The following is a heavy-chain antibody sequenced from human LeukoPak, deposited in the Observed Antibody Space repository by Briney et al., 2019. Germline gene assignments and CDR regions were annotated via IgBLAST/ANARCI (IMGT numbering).Heavy chain of an antibody. V-gene: IGHV3-21*01. Sequence: PGGSLRLSCAASGFTFSSYWMSWVRQAPGKGLEWVSSISRSSSYIYYADSMKGRFTISRDNAKNSLYLQMNSLRAEDTAVYYCASTQNYGGNPFDYWGQGTLVAVSS. CDR3: ASTQNYGGNPFDY. J-gene: IGHJ4*02. CDR1: GFTFSSYW. CDR2: ISRSSSYI. D-gene: IGHD4-23*01.